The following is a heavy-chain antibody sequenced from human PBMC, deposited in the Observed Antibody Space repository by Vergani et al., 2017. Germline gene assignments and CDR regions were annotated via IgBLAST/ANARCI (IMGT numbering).Heavy chain of an antibody. J-gene: IGHJ5*02. CDR3: ARMPYVRQGYSSGWPYNWFDP. CDR2: ISYDGSNK. Sequence: QVQLVESGGGVVQPGRSLRLSCAASGFTFSSYAMHWVRQAPGKGLEWVAVISYDGSNKYYADSVKGRFTISRDNSKNTLYLQMNSLRSDDTAVYYCARMPYVRQGYSSGWPYNWFDPWGQGTLVTVSS. V-gene: IGHV3-30-3*01. D-gene: IGHD6-19*01. CDR1: GFTFSSYA.